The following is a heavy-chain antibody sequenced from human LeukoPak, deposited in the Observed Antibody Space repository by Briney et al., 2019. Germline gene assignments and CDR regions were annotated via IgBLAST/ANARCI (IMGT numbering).Heavy chain of an antibody. Sequence: GGSLRLSCAASEFTFNNYWMSWVRQAPGKGLEWVSSISSSSSYIYYADSVKGRFTISRDNAKNSLYLQMNNLRAEDTAVYYCVRESAFWSGQGIGGPLDVWGKGTTVIVSS. D-gene: IGHD3-3*01. CDR1: EFTFNNYW. CDR2: ISSSSSYI. J-gene: IGHJ6*04. V-gene: IGHV3-21*01. CDR3: VRESAFWSGQGIGGPLDV.